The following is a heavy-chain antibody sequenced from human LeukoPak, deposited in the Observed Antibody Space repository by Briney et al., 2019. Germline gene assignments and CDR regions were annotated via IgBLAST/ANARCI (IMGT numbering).Heavy chain of an antibody. CDR1: GGSFSGYY. D-gene: IGHD4-11*01. CDR3: ARHGLTSDAFDI. J-gene: IGHJ3*02. Sequence: PSETLSLTCAVYGGSFSGYYWSWIRQPPGKGLEWIGEINHSGSTNYNPSLKSRVTTSVDTSKNQFSLKLSSVTAADTAVYYCARHGLTSDAFDIWGQGTMVTVSS. CDR2: INHSGST. V-gene: IGHV4-34*01.